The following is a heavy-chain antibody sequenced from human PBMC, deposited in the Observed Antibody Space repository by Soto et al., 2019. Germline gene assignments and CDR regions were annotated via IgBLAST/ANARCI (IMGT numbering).Heavy chain of an antibody. J-gene: IGHJ4*02. D-gene: IGHD5-18*01. V-gene: IGHV4-59*01. Sequence: PSETLSLTCNVSGGSISNFHLSWIRQPPGKGLEWMGYIYYSGNYYNPSLTSRVSMSLDKSKNQFSLHLKSVTAADTALYFCALGGYNYGRPFDFWGQGTRVTVSS. CDR2: IYYSGN. CDR1: GGSISNFH. CDR3: ALGGYNYGRPFDF.